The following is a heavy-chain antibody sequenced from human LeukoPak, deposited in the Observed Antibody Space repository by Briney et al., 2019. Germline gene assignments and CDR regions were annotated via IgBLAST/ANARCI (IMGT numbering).Heavy chain of an antibody. D-gene: IGHD1-26*01. CDR1: GFTFSDYY. CDR3: ASGSPASVDY. Sequence: GGSLRLSCAASGFTFSDYYMGWVRQAPGKGLEWVSYIDMSGSTIFYADSVKGRFTISRDNAKNSLYPQMNSLRAEDTAVYYCASGSPASVDYWGQGTLVTVSS. V-gene: IGHV3-11*04. J-gene: IGHJ4*02. CDR2: IDMSGSTI.